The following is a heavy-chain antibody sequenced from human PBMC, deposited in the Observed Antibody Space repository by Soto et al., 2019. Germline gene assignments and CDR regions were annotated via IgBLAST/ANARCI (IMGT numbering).Heavy chain of an antibody. CDR1: GFPFSSYG. D-gene: IGHD3-10*01. Sequence: QVQLVESGGGVVQPGRSLRLSCAASGFPFSSYGMHWVREAPGKGLEWVAVISYDGSNKYYADSVKGRFTISRDNSASTLYLQMNSLRPDDTALYYCVGGQYYFDYRGQGTLVTVS. J-gene: IGHJ4*02. CDR3: VGGQYYFDY. CDR2: ISYDGSNK. V-gene: IGHV3-30*03.